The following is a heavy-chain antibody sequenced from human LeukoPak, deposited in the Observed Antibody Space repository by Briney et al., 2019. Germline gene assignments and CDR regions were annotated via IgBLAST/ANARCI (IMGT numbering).Heavy chain of an antibody. CDR1: GGSISSYY. D-gene: IGHD4-11*01. CDR2: IYYSGST. J-gene: IGHJ5*02. V-gene: IGHV4-59*01. CDR3: ARNDYSNYYLPFFDP. Sequence: SETLSLTCTVSGGSISSYYWSWIRQPPGKGLKWIGYIYYSGSTNYNPSLKSRVTISVDTSKNQFSLKLSSVTAADTAVYYCARNDYSNYYLPFFDPWGQGTLVTVSS.